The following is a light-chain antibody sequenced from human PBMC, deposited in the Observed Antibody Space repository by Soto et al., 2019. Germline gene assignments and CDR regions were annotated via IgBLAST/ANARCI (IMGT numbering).Light chain of an antibody. CDR2: DVS. CDR3: SSYRSSSTLYV. CDR1: SSDVGGYNY. V-gene: IGLV2-14*01. Sequence: QSALTQPASVSGSPGQSITISCTGTSSDVGGYNYVSWYQQHPGKAPKLMIYDVSNRPSGLSNRFSGSKSGNTASLTISGLQAEDEADYYCSSYRSSSTLYVFGTGTKLTVL. J-gene: IGLJ1*01.